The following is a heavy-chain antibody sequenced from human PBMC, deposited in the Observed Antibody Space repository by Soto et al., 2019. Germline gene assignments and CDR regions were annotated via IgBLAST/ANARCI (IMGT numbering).Heavy chain of an antibody. CDR2: ISSSSSYI. J-gene: IGHJ5*02. D-gene: IGHD6-13*01. Sequence: GGSLRLSCAASGFTFSSYSMNWVRQAPGKGLEWVSSISSSSSYIYYADSVKGRFTISRDNAKNSLYLQMYSLRAEDTAVYYCARGLLTIAAAGPDWFDPWGQGTLVTVSS. CDR3: ARGLLTIAAAGPDWFDP. CDR1: GFTFSSYS. V-gene: IGHV3-21*01.